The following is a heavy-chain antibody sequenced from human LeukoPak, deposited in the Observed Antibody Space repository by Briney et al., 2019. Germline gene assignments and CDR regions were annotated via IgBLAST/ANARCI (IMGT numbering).Heavy chain of an antibody. CDR2: IYYSGST. CDR3: ARDLGYSSGRGFDY. J-gene: IGHJ4*02. V-gene: IGHV4-61*01. CDR1: GGSISSGSYY. Sequence: SETLSLTCTVSGGSISSGSYYWSWIRQPPGKGLEWIGYIYYSGSTNYNPSLKSRVTISVDTSKHQFSLKLSSVTAADTAVYYCARDLGYSSGRGFDYWGQGTLVTVSS. D-gene: IGHD6-19*01.